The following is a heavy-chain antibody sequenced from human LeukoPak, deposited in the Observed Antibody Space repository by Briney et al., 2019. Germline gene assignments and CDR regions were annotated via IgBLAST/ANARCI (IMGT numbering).Heavy chain of an antibody. J-gene: IGHJ4*02. Sequence: GGSLRLSCAASGFTFSSYGMHWVRQAPGKGLEWVAVISYDGSNKYYADSVKGRFTISRDNSKNTLYLQMNSLRAEDTAVYYCAKNHEGLGYWGQGTLVTVSS. V-gene: IGHV3-30*18. CDR2: ISYDGSNK. CDR1: GFTFSSYG. CDR3: AKNHEGLGY.